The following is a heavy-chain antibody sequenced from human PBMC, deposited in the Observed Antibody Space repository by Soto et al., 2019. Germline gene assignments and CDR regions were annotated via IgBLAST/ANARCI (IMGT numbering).Heavy chain of an antibody. CDR1: GFTFSSYS. D-gene: IGHD6-6*01. J-gene: IGHJ4*02. CDR2: ISSSSSTI. Sequence: PGGSLRLSCAASGFTFSSYSMNWVRQAPGKGLEWVSYISSSSSTIYYADSVKGRFTISRDNAKNSLYLQMNSLRDEDTAVYYCARHKEYSSSGCFAYWGQGTLVTVSS. V-gene: IGHV3-48*02. CDR3: ARHKEYSSSGCFAY.